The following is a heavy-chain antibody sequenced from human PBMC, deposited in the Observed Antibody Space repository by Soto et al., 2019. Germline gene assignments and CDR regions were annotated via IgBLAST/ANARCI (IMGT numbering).Heavy chain of an antibody. CDR3: VRSGCSSTACHTDWFDP. J-gene: IGHJ5*02. Sequence: SETLSLTCAVSGASVDSGGYSWSWIRQPPGKGQEWIGYIYHGVSTDYNQSLKSRVTISVDSSKNLFSLSLSSVTAADTAVYFCVRSGCSSTACHTDWFDPWGPGTLVTVSS. V-gene: IGHV4-30-2*01. CDR2: IYHGVST. D-gene: IGHD2-2*01. CDR1: GASVDSGGYS.